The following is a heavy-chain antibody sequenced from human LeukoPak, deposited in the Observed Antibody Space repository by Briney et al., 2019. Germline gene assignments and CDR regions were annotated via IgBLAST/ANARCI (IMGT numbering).Heavy chain of an antibody. CDR2: IYSGGST. D-gene: IGHD4-17*01. CDR3: ARGYGDYDYFDY. J-gene: IGHJ4*02. CDR1: RFTVSSNY. V-gene: IGHV3-53*01. Sequence: GGSLRLSCAASRFTVSSNYMSWVRQAPGKGLEWVSVIYSGGSTYYAGSVKGRLTISRDNSKKTLYLQMNSLTAEDTAVYYCARGYGDYDYFDYWGQGTLVTVSS.